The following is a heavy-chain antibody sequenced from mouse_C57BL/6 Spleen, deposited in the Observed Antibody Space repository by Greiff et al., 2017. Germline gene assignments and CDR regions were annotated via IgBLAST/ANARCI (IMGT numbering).Heavy chain of an antibody. CDR3: TTRDYGSSLYAMDY. J-gene: IGHJ4*01. CDR2: IDPENGDT. Sequence: VQLKESGAELVRPGASVKLSCTASGFNIKDDYMHWVKQRPEQGLEWIGWIDPENGDTEYASKFQGKATITADTSSNTAYLQLSSLTSEDTAVYYCTTRDYGSSLYAMDYWGQGTSVTVSS. CDR1: GFNIKDDY. D-gene: IGHD1-1*01. V-gene: IGHV14-4*01.